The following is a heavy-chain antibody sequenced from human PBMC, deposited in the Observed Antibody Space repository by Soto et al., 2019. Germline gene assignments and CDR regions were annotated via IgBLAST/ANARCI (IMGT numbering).Heavy chain of an antibody. D-gene: IGHD5-18*01. J-gene: IGHJ3*02. Sequence: GGSLRLSCAASGFTFSDDWMHWVRQAPGKGLVWVPRINIDGSATTYADSVRGRFTISRDNAKSTLSLQMNSLRAEDTAVYYCVKVYSTTWRSAFDIWGQGTMVTVSS. CDR2: INIDGSAT. CDR1: GFTFSDDW. V-gene: IGHV3-74*01. CDR3: VKVYSTTWRSAFDI.